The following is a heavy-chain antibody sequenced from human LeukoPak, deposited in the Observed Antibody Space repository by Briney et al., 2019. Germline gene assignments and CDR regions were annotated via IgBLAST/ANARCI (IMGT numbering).Heavy chain of an antibody. V-gene: IGHV3-15*01. J-gene: IGHJ4*02. D-gene: IGHD2-21*02. Sequence: GGSLRLSCAASGFTVSSNYMSWVRQAPGKGLEWVGRIKSKTDGGTTDYAAPVKGRFTISRDDSKNTLYLQMNSLKTEDTAVYYCTTGPHVVTTAYWGQGTLVTVSS. CDR2: IKSKTDGGTT. CDR3: TTGPHVVTTAY. CDR1: GFTVSSNY.